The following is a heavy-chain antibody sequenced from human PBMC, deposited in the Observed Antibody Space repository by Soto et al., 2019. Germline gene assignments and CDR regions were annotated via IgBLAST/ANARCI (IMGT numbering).Heavy chain of an antibody. D-gene: IGHD2-21*02. V-gene: IGHV3-23*01. Sequence: PGGSLRLSCVISRLTFSNYALNWVRQAPGKGLEWVSSISGSGDTTYYADSVKGRFTISRDNSKNTLYLQMNSLRAEDTAVYYCARGDRGAFDLWGQGTMVTVSS. CDR1: RLTFSNYA. J-gene: IGHJ3*01. CDR2: ISGSGDTT. CDR3: ARGDRGAFDL.